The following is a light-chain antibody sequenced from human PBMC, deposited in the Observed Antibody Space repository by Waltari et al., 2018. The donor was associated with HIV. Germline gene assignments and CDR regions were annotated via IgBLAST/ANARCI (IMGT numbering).Light chain of an antibody. V-gene: IGKV4-1*01. Sequence: DIVMTQSPDSLAVSLGERATINCKSSQSVLYSSNNKKDLAWYQQKPGQPPKLLIYWASTRESGVPDRFSGSGSGTDFTLTISSLQAEDVAVYYCQQYYSTPLTFGGGTTVEIK. CDR3: QQYYSTPLT. CDR1: QSVLYSSNNKKD. J-gene: IGKJ4*01. CDR2: WAS.